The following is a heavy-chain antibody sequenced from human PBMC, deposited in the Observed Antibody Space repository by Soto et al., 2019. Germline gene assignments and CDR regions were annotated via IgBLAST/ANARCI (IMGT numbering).Heavy chain of an antibody. V-gene: IGHV1-3*01. Sequence: GASVKVSCKASGYTFTSYAMHWVRQAPGQRLEWMGWINAGNGNTKYSQKFQGRVTITRDTSASTAYMELSSLRSEDTAVYYCARSLSPYNWNYSTDYWGQGTLVTVSS. CDR3: ARSLSPYNWNYSTDY. CDR2: INAGNGNT. D-gene: IGHD1-7*01. CDR1: GYTFTSYA. J-gene: IGHJ4*02.